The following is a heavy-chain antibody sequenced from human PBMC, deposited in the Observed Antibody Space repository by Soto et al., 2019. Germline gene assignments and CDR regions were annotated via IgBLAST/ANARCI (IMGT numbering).Heavy chain of an antibody. D-gene: IGHD4-17*01. CDR2: IYHFGST. CDR1: GGSISSGGYS. Sequence: SETLSLTCAVSGGSISSGGYSWSWIRQPPGKGLEWIGYIYHFGSTYYNPSLKSRVTISVDRSKNQFSLKLNSVTAADTAVYYCASRANYGDYIAYWGQGTLVTVSS. CDR3: ASRANYGDYIAY. J-gene: IGHJ4*02. V-gene: IGHV4-30-2*01.